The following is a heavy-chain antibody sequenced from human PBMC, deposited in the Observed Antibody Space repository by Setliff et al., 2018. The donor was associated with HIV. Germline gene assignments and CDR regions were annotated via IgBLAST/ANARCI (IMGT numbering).Heavy chain of an antibody. CDR2: INPAGGNS. Sequence: ASVKVSCKSSGYSFGDYYIHWVRQAPGQGLEWMGVINPAGGNSHYAQKFQGRVTVTRDASTSTVYMDLSSLRSDDTAVYFCARVYCSIASCYDEYYFDHYGQGTLVTVSS. V-gene: IGHV1-46*01. J-gene: IGHJ4*02. CDR3: ARVYCSIASCYDEYYFDH. D-gene: IGHD2-2*01. CDR1: GYSFGDYY.